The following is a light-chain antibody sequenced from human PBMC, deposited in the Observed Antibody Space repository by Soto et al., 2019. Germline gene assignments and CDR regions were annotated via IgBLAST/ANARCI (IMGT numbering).Light chain of an antibody. CDR1: QSVSSSY. Sequence: EIVLTQSPGTRSLSPGERATLACRASQSVSSSYLAWYQPKPGQAPRLIIYGASSRANGIPDRFSGSGSGTDFTLTISRLEPEDFAVYDCQQYGSSPPKTFGQGTKVDIK. CDR3: QQYGSSPPKT. CDR2: GAS. V-gene: IGKV3-20*01. J-gene: IGKJ1*01.